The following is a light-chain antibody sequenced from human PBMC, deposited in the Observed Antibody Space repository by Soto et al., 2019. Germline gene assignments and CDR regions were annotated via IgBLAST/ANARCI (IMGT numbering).Light chain of an antibody. J-gene: IGLJ1*01. CDR3: SSYASSTAYV. Sequence: QSVVTQSPSASGTPGQSVTISCSASNSNFVSNSVSWYQHVPGTAPKLLISRNHQRPSGVPDRFSGSKSGTSASLTISDLRSEDEADYYCSSYASSTAYVFGTGTKLTVL. V-gene: IGLV1-47*01. CDR1: NSNFVSNS. CDR2: RNH.